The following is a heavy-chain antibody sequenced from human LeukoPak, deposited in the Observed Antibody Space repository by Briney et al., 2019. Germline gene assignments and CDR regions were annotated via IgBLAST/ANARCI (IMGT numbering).Heavy chain of an antibody. J-gene: IGHJ4*02. Sequence: SETRSLTCTVSGGSISSYYWSWIRQPPGKGLEWIGYIYYSGSTNYNPSLKSRVTISVDTSKNQFSLKLSSVTAADTAVYYCARTWDYSSGWYYFDYWGQGTLVTVSS. CDR1: GGSISSYY. V-gene: IGHV4-59*01. D-gene: IGHD6-19*01. CDR3: ARTWDYSSGWYYFDY. CDR2: IYYSGST.